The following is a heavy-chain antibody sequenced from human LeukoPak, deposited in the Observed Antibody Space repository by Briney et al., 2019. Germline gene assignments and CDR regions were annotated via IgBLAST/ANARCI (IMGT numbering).Heavy chain of an antibody. CDR2: TYYRSKWYN. V-gene: IGHV6-1*01. CDR3: AREEAVVPATHYPGMGV. J-gene: IGHJ6*02. CDR1: GDRVSSNSAG. D-gene: IGHD2-15*01. Sequence: SQTLSLTCAISGDRVSSNSAGWNWIRQSPSRGLEWLGRTYYRSKWYNDYAGSVKSRIIINADTSKNHSSLQLKSVTPEDTAVYYCAREEAVVPATHYPGMGVWGQGTTVTVSS.